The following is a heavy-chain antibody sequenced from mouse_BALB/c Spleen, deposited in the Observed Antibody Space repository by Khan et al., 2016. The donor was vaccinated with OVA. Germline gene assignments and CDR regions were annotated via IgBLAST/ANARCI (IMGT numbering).Heavy chain of an antibody. CDR2: INPTYGYT. J-gene: IGHJ2*01. CDR1: GYTVTTYW. V-gene: IGHV1-7*01. Sequence: VQLQQSGAELAKPGASVKMSCKASGYTVTTYWMHWVKQRPGQGLEWIGYINPTYGYTDYNEKYKERDTVSEDKSSRTAYMQLSSLTSEDSAVYYCTRDRIDYWGQGTTLTVSS. CDR3: TRDRIDY.